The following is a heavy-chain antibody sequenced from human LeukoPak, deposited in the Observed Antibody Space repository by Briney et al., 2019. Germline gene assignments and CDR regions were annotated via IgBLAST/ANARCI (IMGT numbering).Heavy chain of an antibody. J-gene: IGHJ4*02. CDR2: IGAAGSTI. Sequence: PGGSLRLSCAASGFTFSSYSMNWVRQAPGKGLEWVSYIGAAGSTIYYADSVKGRFTISRDNAKNSLFLQMNSLRAEDTAVYYCARDSSTYAGPPDYWGQGTLVTDSS. CDR1: GFTFSSYS. CDR3: ARDSSTYAGPPDY. V-gene: IGHV3-48*01. D-gene: IGHD2-2*01.